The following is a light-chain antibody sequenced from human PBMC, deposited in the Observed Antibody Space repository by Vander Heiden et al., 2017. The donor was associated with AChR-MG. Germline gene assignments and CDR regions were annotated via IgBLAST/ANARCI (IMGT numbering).Light chain of an antibody. CDR2: DVT. CDR3: SSYTNTGRV. J-gene: IGLJ3*02. Sequence: QSALPHPASVSGSPGQSIAISCPGTSSDLGDYNYISWYQHHPGKAPKLMIYDVTKRPSGVSDRFSGSKSGNTASLTVSGLQVDDEADYHCSSYTNTGRVFGGGTKVTIL. CDR1: SSDLGDYNY. V-gene: IGLV2-14*03.